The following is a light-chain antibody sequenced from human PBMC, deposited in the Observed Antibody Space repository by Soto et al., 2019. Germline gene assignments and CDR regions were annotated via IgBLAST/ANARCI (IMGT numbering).Light chain of an antibody. Sequence: DIHMTQSPSSLSASVGDRVTITCRASQSISRYLHWYQQRPGTAPKLLIYIASSLQSGVPSRFSGSGSGRDFTLTISSLQPEDVATYYCQQSYSSPWTFGQGTKVDIK. CDR1: QSISRY. CDR2: IAS. V-gene: IGKV1-39*01. CDR3: QQSYSSPWT. J-gene: IGKJ1*01.